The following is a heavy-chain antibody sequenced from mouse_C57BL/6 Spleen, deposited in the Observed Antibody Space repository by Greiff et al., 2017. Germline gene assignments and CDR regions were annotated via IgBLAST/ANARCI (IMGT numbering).Heavy chain of an antibody. V-gene: IGHV1-69*01. J-gene: IGHJ3*01. D-gene: IGHD3-2*02. CDR2: IDPSDSYT. CDR3: ARVRTAQAPFAY. CDR1: GYTFTSYW. Sequence: QVQLQQSGAELVMPGASVKLSCKASGYTFTSYWMHWVKQRPGQGLEWIGEIDPSDSYTNYNQKFKGKSTLTVDKSSSTAYMQLSSLTSEDSAVYYCARVRTAQAPFAYWGQGTLVTVSA.